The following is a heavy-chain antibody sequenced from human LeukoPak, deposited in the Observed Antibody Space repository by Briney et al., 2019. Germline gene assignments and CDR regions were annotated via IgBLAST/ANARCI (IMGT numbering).Heavy chain of an antibody. CDR3: ARDGGTSSGWYFHRS. CDR2: INPNSGGT. Sequence: ASVKVSCKASGYTFTGYYMHWVRQAPGQGLEWMGWINPNSGGTNYAQKFQGRVTMTRDTSISTAYMELSRLRSDDTAVYYCARDGGTSSGWYFHRSWGRGTLVTVSS. J-gene: IGHJ5*02. D-gene: IGHD6-19*01. V-gene: IGHV1-2*02. CDR1: GYTFTGYY.